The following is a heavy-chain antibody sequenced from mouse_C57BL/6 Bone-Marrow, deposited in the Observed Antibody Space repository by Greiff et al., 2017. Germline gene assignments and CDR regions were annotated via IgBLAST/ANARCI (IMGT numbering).Heavy chain of an antibody. D-gene: IGHD2-2*01. J-gene: IGHJ4*01. V-gene: IGHV5-4*01. CDR3: AREGLRRGAMDY. CDR1: GFTFSSYA. Sequence: EVKLMESGGGLVKPGGSLKLSCAASGFTFSSYAMSWVRQTPDKRLEWVATISDGGSYTYYPDNVKGRFTFSRDNAKNNLYLQMSHLKSEDTAMYYGAREGLRRGAMDYWGQGTSGTVSS. CDR2: ISDGGSYT.